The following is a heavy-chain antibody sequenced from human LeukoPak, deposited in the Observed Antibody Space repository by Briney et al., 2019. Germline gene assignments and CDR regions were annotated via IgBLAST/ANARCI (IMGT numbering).Heavy chain of an antibody. J-gene: IGHJ4*02. CDR3: ATLTGGSYFDY. CDR1: GGSISSGGYY. CDR2: IYYSGST. D-gene: IGHD7-27*01. V-gene: IGHV4-31*03. Sequence: SETLSLTCTVSGGSISSGGYYWSWIRQHPGKGLEWIGYIYYSGSTYYNPSLKSRVTISVDTSKIQFSLKLSSVTAADTAVYYCATLTGGSYFDYWGQGTLVTVSS.